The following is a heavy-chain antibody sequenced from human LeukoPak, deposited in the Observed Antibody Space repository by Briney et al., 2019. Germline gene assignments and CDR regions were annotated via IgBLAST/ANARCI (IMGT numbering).Heavy chain of an antibody. V-gene: IGHV1-46*01. CDR3: AREGGRYSYGPKQSPTGFDP. J-gene: IGHJ5*02. Sequence: ASVKVSCKASGYTFTSNHMHWVRPAPGQGLEWMGMIKTSGGRTSYAQKVQGRVTVTRDTSTSTVYMELSNLRSDDTAVYYCAREGGRYSYGPKQSPTGFDPWGQGTLVTVSS. CDR2: IKTSGGRT. CDR1: GYTFTSNH. D-gene: IGHD5-18*01.